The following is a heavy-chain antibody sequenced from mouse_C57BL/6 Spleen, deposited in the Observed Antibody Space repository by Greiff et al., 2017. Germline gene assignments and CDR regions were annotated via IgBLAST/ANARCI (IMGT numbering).Heavy chain of an antibody. CDR1: GYTFTSYW. D-gene: IGHD4-1*01. Sequence: QVQLKQPGAELVRPGSSVKLSCKASGYTFTSYWMDWVKQRPGQGLEWIGNIYPSDSETHYNQKFKDKATLTVDKSSSTAYMQLSSLTSEDSAVYYCARGGTGLFAYWGQGTLVTVSA. CDR3: ARGGTGLFAY. V-gene: IGHV1-61*01. J-gene: IGHJ3*01. CDR2: IYPSDSET.